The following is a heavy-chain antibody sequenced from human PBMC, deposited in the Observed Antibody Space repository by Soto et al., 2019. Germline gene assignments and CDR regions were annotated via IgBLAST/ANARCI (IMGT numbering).Heavy chain of an antibody. CDR3: VRARSTDSRPDY. CDR2: ITSSSSYI. V-gene: IGHV3-21*01. D-gene: IGHD3-22*01. CDR1: GFTFSLYS. Sequence: GGSLRLSCAASGFTFSLYSMIWVRQAPGKGLEWVASITSSSSYIYYEDSLKGRFTISRDNAKNSLFLQLDSLRAEDTAVYFCVRARSTDSRPDYWGQGTLVTAPQ. J-gene: IGHJ4*02.